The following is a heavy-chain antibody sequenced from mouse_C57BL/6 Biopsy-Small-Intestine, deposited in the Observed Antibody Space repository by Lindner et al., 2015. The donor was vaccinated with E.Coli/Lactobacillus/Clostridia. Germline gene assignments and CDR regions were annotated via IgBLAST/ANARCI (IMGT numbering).Heavy chain of an antibody. D-gene: IGHD2-14*01. J-gene: IGHJ4*01. CDR1: GYTFTAYY. CDR3: ARDGGTRTFDY. CDR2: INPNTGGT. Sequence: SVKVSCKASGYTFTAYYIHWVRQAPGQGLEWMGRINPNTGGTDYLQNFQGRVTMTRDTSISTAYMELRGLRSDDTALYYCARDGGTRTFDYWGQGTLVTVSS. V-gene: IGHV1-53*01.